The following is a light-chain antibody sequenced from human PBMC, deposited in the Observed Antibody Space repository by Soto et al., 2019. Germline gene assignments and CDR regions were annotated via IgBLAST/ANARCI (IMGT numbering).Light chain of an antibody. V-gene: IGLV2-14*01. CDR1: SSDIGYYNY. J-gene: IGLJ2*01. CDR2: GVS. Sequence: QSALTQPASVSGSPGQSITISCTGTSSDIGYYNYVSWYQQRPGKAPKLLIYGVSNRPSGVSDRFSGSKSGNTASLTISGLQAEDEADYYCNSYRSSVIPVVFGGGTKLTVL. CDR3: NSYRSSVIPVV.